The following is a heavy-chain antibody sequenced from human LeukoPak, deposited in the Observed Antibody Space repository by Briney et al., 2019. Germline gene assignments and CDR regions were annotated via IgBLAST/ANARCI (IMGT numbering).Heavy chain of an antibody. J-gene: IGHJ4*02. CDR3: ARDRCSSTSCYSSGVDY. CDR1: GYTFTSYG. V-gene: IGHV1-18*01. CDR2: ISAYNGNT. Sequence: ASVKVSCKASGYTFTSYGISWVRQAPGQGLEWMGWISAYNGNTNYAQKLQGRVTMTTDTSTSTAYMELRSLGSGDTAVYYCARDRCSSTSCYSSGVDYWGQGTLVTVSS. D-gene: IGHD2-2*02.